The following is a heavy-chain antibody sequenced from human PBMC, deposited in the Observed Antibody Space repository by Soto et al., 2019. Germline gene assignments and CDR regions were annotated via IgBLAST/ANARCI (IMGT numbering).Heavy chain of an antibody. V-gene: IGHV1-69*06. J-gene: IGHJ4*02. CDR2: IIPIFGTA. D-gene: IGHD5-18*01. Sequence: AASVKVSCKASGGTFSSYAISWVRQARGQGLEWMGGIIPIFGTANYAQKFQGRVTITADKSTSTAYMELSSLRSEDTAVYYCAREYSYGYTNYYFDYWGQGTLVTVSS. CDR3: AREYSYGYTNYYFDY. CDR1: GGTFSSYA.